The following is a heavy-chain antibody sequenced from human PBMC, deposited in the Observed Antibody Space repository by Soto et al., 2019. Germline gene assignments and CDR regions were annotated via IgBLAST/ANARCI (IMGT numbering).Heavy chain of an antibody. V-gene: IGHV4-34*01. CDR2: INHLGSI. D-gene: IGHD2-21*01. J-gene: IGHJ6*03. CDR1: GGSFSDYF. CDR3: ARGGISHWAYFYYMDV. Sequence: SETLSLTCVFSGGSFSDYFWSWIRQPPGMALEWIGEINHLGSINYNPSLKSRVTMSVDTSKNQFSLTLNSVTAADTATYYCARGGISHWAYFYYMDVWDRGTTVT.